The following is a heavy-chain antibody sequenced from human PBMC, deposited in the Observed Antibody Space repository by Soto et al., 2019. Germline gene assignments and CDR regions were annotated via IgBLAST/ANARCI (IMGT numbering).Heavy chain of an antibody. CDR2: IYHTGST. Sequence: QVQLQESGPGLVKPSQTLSLTCTVSGDSISRGGYYYNWIRHLPGKGLEWIGYIYHTGSTNYNPSLKRRVTISVDTSKNQLTLELRSVTAADTAVYYCVRDGAWGYGLGWFDPWGQGTLVTVSS. J-gene: IGHJ5*01. D-gene: IGHD7-27*01. CDR1: GDSISRGGYY. CDR3: VRDGAWGYGLGWFDP. V-gene: IGHV4-31*03.